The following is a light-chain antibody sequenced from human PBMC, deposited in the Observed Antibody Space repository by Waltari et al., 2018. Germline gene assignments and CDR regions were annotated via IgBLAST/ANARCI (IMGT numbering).Light chain of an antibody. CDR2: KAS. J-gene: IGKJ1*01. CDR1: QSVSTS. V-gene: IGKV1-5*03. CDR3: KQYITYPWT. Sequence: DIQMTQSPSTLSASVGDRVTITCRASQSVSTSLAWYQQKPGKAPKVLIYKASSLESGVPLRFSGSGSGTEFTLTITSLQPDDVAIYSCKQYITYPWTFGQGTKVEAK.